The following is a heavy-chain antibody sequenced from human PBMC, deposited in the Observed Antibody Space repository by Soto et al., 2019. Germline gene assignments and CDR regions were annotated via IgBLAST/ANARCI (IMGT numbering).Heavy chain of an antibody. CDR2: VFNTGST. J-gene: IGHJ6*02. Sequence: SETLSLTCAVSGGSVNTDNWWGWVRQPPGRGLEWVGEVFNTGSTSYNPSLKSRVTLSVDKSKNHLYLKLSVVTAADTAVYYCVRIDCRVGACPYYYYYAMDVWGQGTTVTVSS. CDR1: GGSVNTDNW. CDR3: VRIDCRVGACPYYYYYAMDV. V-gene: IGHV4-4*02. D-gene: IGHD2-15*01.